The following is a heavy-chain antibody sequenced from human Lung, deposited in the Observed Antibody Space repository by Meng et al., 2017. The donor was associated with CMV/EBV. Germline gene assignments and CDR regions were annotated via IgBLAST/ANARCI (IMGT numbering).Heavy chain of an antibody. CDR3: ARSSSR. CDR2: INPDGSAK. V-gene: IGHV3-7*01. CDR1: GFTFSTDW. Sequence: GESMKISCAASGFTFSTDWMTWVRQAPGKGLEWVANINPDGSAKYYVDSVKGRFTISRDNAMNSLYLQMNSLRAEDTAVYYCARSSSRWGQGNLVTGSS. D-gene: IGHD6-6*01. J-gene: IGHJ4*02.